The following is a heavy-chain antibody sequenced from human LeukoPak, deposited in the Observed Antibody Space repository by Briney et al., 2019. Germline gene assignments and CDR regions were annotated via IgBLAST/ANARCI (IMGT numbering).Heavy chain of an antibody. CDR2: INWNGGST. CDR3: AREGYSGSYNGPYFDY. D-gene: IGHD1-26*01. Sequence: GGSLRLSCAASGFTFDDYGMSWVRQAPGKGLEWVSGINWNGGSTGYADSVKGRFTISRDNAKSSLYLQMNSLRAEDTALYYCAREGYSGSYNGPYFDYWGQGTLVTVSS. V-gene: IGHV3-20*04. CDR1: GFTFDDYG. J-gene: IGHJ4*02.